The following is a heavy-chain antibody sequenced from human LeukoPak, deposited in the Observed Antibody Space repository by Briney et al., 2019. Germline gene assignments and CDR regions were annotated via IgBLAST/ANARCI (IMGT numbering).Heavy chain of an antibody. CDR2: INWNGGST. V-gene: IGHV3-20*04. D-gene: IGHD5-24*01. J-gene: IGHJ4*02. Sequence: GGSLRLSCAASVFIFDDYGMSWVRRAPGKGVEWGSGINWNGGSTGYADSVKGRFTISRDNAKNSLYLQMNSLRAEDTALYYCARVYGHDLLGMANYWGQGTLVTVSS. CDR1: VFIFDDYG. CDR3: ARVYGHDLLGMANY.